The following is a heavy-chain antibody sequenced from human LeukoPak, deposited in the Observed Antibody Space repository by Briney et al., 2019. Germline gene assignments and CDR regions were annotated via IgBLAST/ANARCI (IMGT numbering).Heavy chain of an antibody. Sequence: GGSLRLSCAASGFTFSNYAIHWVRQAPGKGLEWVSIVGGSGVKTYYADSVKGRFTISRDNSKNTVYLQMNSLRAADTAVYYCARRGDCSGTCTYDYWGQGTLVTVSS. CDR1: GFTFSNYA. J-gene: IGHJ4*02. CDR3: ARRGDCSGTCTYDY. D-gene: IGHD2-2*01. CDR2: VGGSGVKT. V-gene: IGHV3-23*01.